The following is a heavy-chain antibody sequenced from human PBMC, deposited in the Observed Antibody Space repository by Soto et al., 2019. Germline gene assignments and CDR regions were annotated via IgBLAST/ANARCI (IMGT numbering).Heavy chain of an antibody. Sequence: GASVKVSCKASGYTFTSYDINWVRQATGQGLEWMGWMNPNSGNTGYAQKFQVRVTMTRNTSISTAYMELSSLRSEDTAVYYCARSPQGLTGDLDYWGQGTLVTVSS. CDR3: ARSPQGLTGDLDY. CDR1: GYTFTSYD. CDR2: MNPNSGNT. D-gene: IGHD7-27*01. J-gene: IGHJ4*02. V-gene: IGHV1-8*01.